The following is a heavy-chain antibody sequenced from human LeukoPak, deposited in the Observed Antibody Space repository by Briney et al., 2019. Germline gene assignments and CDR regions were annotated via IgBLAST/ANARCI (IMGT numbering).Heavy chain of an antibody. V-gene: IGHV5-51*01. CDR3: ARHVTGDLDY. Sequence: GESLKISCQASGYSFPTYWIGWVRQMPGKGLEWMGIIYPGDSDTRYSPSFQGQVTISADKSISTAYLQWSSLKASDTAMYYCARHVTGDLDYWGQGTLVTVSS. J-gene: IGHJ4*02. CDR1: GYSFPTYW. D-gene: IGHD7-27*01. CDR2: IYPGDSDT.